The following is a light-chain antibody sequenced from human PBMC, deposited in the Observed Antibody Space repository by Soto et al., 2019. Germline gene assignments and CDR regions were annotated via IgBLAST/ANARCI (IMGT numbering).Light chain of an antibody. Sequence: EIVMTQSPPTLSVSSGERATLSCRASQNIRNNLVWYQQRPGQAPRFLIYAASTRTAGIPGRFSGSGSGTEFTLTINSLQSEDFAVYYCQQYSNWPFSFGPGTRVDLK. J-gene: IGKJ3*01. CDR2: AAS. CDR3: QQYSNWPFS. CDR1: QNIRNN. V-gene: IGKV3-15*01.